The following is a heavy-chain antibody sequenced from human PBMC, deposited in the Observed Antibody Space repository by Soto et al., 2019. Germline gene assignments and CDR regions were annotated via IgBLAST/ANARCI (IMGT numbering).Heavy chain of an antibody. J-gene: IGHJ4*02. CDR3: AREGRGRHFDY. D-gene: IGHD5-12*01. CDR1: GGSFSSYA. V-gene: IGHV1-69*14. Sequence: QVQLVQSGAEVKKPGSSVKVSCKASGGSFSSYAFTWVRLAPGQGLECMGGIVPIFATPNYAQKLQGRVTITADRSTNTVYMELSSLTSEDTALYCCAREGRGRHFDYWGQGTLVTVSS. CDR2: IVPIFATP.